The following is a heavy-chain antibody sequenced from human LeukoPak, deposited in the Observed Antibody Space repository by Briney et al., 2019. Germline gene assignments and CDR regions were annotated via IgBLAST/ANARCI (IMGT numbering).Heavy chain of an antibody. D-gene: IGHD5-18*01. V-gene: IGHV3-7*01. CDR3: ARGYSYGLAPFDY. CDR2: IKQDGSEE. CDR1: GFTFTNYW. Sequence: PGGSLRLSCVASGFTFTNYWMSWVRQVPGKGLEWEANIKQDGSEELYADSVRGRYTISRDNAKNSLYLQMNSLRAEDTAVYHCARGYSYGLAPFDYWGQGTLVSVSS. J-gene: IGHJ4*02.